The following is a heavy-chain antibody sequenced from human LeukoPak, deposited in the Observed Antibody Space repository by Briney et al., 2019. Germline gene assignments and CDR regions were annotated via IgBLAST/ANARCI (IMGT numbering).Heavy chain of an antibody. J-gene: IGHJ6*02. CDR1: GGSFSGYY. V-gene: IGHV4-34*01. D-gene: IGHD3-3*01. Sequence: PSETLSLTCAVYGGSFSGYYWSWIRTPPGKGLGWIGEINQSESTNYNPSLKSRVTISVDTSKNQFSLKLSSVTAADTAVYYCARQNPYYDFWSGPTNPYYYYGTDVWGQGTTVTVSS. CDR2: INQSEST. CDR3: ARQNPYYDFWSGPTNPYYYYGTDV.